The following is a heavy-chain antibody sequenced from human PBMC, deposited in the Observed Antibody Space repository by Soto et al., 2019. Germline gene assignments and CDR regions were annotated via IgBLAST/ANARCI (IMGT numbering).Heavy chain of an antibody. D-gene: IGHD1-26*01. CDR2: VEVENDDR. CDR1: GVTFSDLD. V-gene: IGHV1-69-2*01. Sequence: EVLLQQSGAEAREPGGVVKMSCAVSGVTFSDLDMHWVKQAPGKGLKWVGLVEVENDDRLYAEKYRGRLNINTDTSRHTSYMELTSLTSDDTAIYFCAAVRGSLGSLSFDYWGQGTPVTVSA. CDR3: AAVRGSLGSLSFDY. J-gene: IGHJ4*02.